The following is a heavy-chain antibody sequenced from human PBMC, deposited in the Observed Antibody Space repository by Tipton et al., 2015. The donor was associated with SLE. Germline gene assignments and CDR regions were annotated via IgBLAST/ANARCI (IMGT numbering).Heavy chain of an antibody. CDR3: ARGWDYDFWSGYADY. CDR2: IYYSGST. V-gene: IGHV4-39*01. Sequence: TLSLTCTVSGGYISSSSYYWGWIRQPPGKGLEWIGSIYYSGSTNYNPSLKSRVTIFVDTSKNQFSLKLSSVTAADTAVYYCARGWDYDFWSGYADYWGQGTLVTVSS. CDR1: GGYISSSSYY. D-gene: IGHD3-3*01. J-gene: IGHJ4*02.